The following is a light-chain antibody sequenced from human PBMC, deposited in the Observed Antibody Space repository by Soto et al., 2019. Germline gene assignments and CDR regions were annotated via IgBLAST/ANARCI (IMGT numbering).Light chain of an antibody. CDR2: DAS. J-gene: IGKJ2*01. CDR3: QQYYKWPPET. CDR1: QSVSSY. V-gene: IGKV3-11*01. Sequence: EIVLTQSPASLSLSPGDRATLSCRASQSVSSYLVWYQQKPGQAPRLLIYDASNRATGIPARFSGSGSGTDFALTISSLEPEDFAVYYCQQYYKWPPETFGQGTKVEIK.